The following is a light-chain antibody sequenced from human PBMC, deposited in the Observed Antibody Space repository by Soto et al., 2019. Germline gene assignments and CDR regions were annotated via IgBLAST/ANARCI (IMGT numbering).Light chain of an antibody. CDR2: GAS. J-gene: IGKJ3*01. CDR1: QSVSSSY. V-gene: IGKV3-20*01. Sequence: EIVLTQSPGTLSLSPGERATLSCRASQSVSSSYLAWYQQKPGQAPRLLMYGASSRATGIPDRFSGSGSGTXXXXXIXXXEXEXFAVYYCXXYGSSPLFTFGPGTKVDIK. CDR3: XXYGSSPLFT.